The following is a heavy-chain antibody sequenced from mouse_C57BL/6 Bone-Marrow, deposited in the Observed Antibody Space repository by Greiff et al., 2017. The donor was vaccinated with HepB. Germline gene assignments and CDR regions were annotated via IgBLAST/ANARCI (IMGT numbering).Heavy chain of an antibody. D-gene: IGHD3-2*02. J-gene: IGHJ4*01. V-gene: IGHV14-2*01. Sequence: SVKLSCTASGFNIKDYYMHWVKQRTEQGLEWIGRIDPEDGETKYAPKFQGKATITAETSSNTAYLQLSSLTSEDTAVYYCARRAQAGGYYAMDYWGQGTSVTVSS. CDR1: GFNIKDYY. CDR3: ARRAQAGGYYAMDY. CDR2: IDPEDGET.